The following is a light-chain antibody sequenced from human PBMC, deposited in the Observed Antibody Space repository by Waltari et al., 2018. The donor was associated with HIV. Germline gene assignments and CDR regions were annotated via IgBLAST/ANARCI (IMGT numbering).Light chain of an antibody. CDR1: NLGAGYD. CDR3: QSYDSSLSVHVV. V-gene: IGLV1-40*01. CDR2: GNS. J-gene: IGLJ2*01. Sequence: QSVLTQPPSVSGAPGQRVNNSNLGAGYDVHWYQQLPGTAPKLLIYGNSNRPSGVPDRFSGSKSGTSASLAITGLQAEDEADYYCQSYDSSLSVHVVFGGGTKLTVL.